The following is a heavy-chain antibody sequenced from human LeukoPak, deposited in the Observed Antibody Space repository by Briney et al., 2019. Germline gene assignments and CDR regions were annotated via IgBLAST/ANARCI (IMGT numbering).Heavy chain of an antibody. Sequence: SETLSLTCTVSGGSISRGGYYWSWSRQHPGKGLEWIGHIHDSGSTYYNPSLKSRVTISVDMSRNQFSLTLSSVTAADTAVYYCARVTEMIQWGQGTLVTVSS. CDR1: GGSISRGGYY. V-gene: IGHV4-31*03. CDR3: ARVTEMIQ. J-gene: IGHJ4*02. CDR2: IHDSGST. D-gene: IGHD5-18*01.